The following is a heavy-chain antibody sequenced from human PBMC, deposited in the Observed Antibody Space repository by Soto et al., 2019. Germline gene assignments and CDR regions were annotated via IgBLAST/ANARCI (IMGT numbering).Heavy chain of an antibody. V-gene: IGHV4-59*01. CDR2: IYYSGST. D-gene: IGHD3-10*02. CDR1: GGSISNYY. Sequence: QVQLQESGPGLAKPSETLSLTCTVSGGSISNYYWSWIRQPPGKGLEWIGYIYYSGSTNHNPSLTSRVTMSVDTSKNQFSLRLSSVTAADTAVYYCARGSPMFYYMDVWGKGTTVTVSS. CDR3: ARGSPMFYYMDV. J-gene: IGHJ6*03.